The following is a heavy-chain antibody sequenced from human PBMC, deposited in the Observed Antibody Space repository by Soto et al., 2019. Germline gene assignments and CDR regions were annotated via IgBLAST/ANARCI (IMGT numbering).Heavy chain of an antibody. CDR1: GYTFTSYG. CDR2: INPEDSKT. CDR3: ATENYDILTGWAPY. V-gene: IGHV1-18*01. D-gene: IGHD3-9*01. Sequence: ASVKVSCKASGYTFTSYGISWVRQAPGQGLEWMGCINPEDSKTIYAQKFQGRVTMTEDTSTDTAYMELSSLRSEDTAVYYCATENYDILTGWAPYWGQGTLVTVSS. J-gene: IGHJ4*02.